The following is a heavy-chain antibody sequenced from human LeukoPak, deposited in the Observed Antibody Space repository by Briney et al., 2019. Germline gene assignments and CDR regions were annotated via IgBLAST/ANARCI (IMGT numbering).Heavy chain of an antibody. V-gene: IGHV3-30*04. J-gene: IGHJ3*02. D-gene: IGHD2-15*01. CDR3: AREGGRYCSGGSCYFAFGDAFDI. Sequence: PGRSLRLSCAASGFTFSSYAMHWVRQAPGKGLEWVAVISYDGSNKYYADSVKGRFTISRDNSKNTLYLQMNSLRAEDTAVYYCAREGGRYCSGGSCYFAFGDAFDIWGQGTMVTVSS. CDR1: GFTFSSYA. CDR2: ISYDGSNK.